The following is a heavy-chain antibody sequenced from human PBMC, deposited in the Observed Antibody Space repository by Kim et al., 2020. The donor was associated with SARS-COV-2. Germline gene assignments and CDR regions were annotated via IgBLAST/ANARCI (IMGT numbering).Heavy chain of an antibody. J-gene: IGHJ4*02. Sequence: SETLSLTCAVYGGSFSGYYWSWIRQPPGKGLEWIGEINHSGSTNYNPSLNSRVTISVDTSKNQFSLKLSSVTAADTAVYYCARGGEKYQLLSYFDYWGQGTLVTVSS. CDR2: INHSGST. D-gene: IGHD2-2*01. V-gene: IGHV4-34*01. CDR3: ARGGEKYQLLSYFDY. CDR1: GGSFSGYY.